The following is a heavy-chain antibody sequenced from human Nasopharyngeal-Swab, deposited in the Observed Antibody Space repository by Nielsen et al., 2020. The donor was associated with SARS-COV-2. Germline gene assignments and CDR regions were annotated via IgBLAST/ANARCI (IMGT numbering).Heavy chain of an antibody. J-gene: IGHJ4*02. Sequence: WIRQPPGKGLEWIGYIYYTGTPFYNPSLKSRVTISVDTSKNHFSLELNSVTAADTAVYYCAGEKWGSSGGYSGYWGQGSLVTVSS. CDR3: AGEKWGSSGGYSGY. V-gene: IGHV4-31*02. CDR2: IYYTGTP. D-gene: IGHD6-19*01.